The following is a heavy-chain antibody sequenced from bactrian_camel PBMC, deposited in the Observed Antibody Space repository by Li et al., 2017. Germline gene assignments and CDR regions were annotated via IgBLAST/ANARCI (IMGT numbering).Heavy chain of an antibody. V-gene: IGHV3S53*01. J-gene: IGHJ4*01. D-gene: IGHD2*01. CDR3: AAGQCDDTLTDVTAYNY. CDR1: RYTYY. Sequence: VQLVESGGGSVQSGGSLRLSCEASRYTYYMGWFRQAPGEEREWVAAIATGGSTRYADSVKGRFIISQDNAKNTLYLQMNRLKPEDTAMYYCAAGQCDDTLTDVTAYNYWGQGTQVTVS. CDR2: IATGGST.